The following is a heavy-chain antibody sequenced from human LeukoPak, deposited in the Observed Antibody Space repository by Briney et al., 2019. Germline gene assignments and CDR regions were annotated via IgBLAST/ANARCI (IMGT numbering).Heavy chain of an antibody. V-gene: IGHV3-48*04. Sequence: PGGSLSLSFAASGFTFNTYSMNWVRQAPGKGLEWISSISSSSNSIYYADSVKGRFTISRDNSKNSLYLQMNSLRAEDTAVYYCAREIFSSDYHSCFDYWGQGTLVTVSS. D-gene: IGHD2-21*02. CDR3: AREIFSSDYHSCFDY. CDR1: GFTFNTYS. J-gene: IGHJ4*02. CDR2: ISSSSNSI.